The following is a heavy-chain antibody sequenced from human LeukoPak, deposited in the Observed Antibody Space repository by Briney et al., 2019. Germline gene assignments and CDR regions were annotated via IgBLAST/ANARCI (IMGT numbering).Heavy chain of an antibody. V-gene: IGHV4-4*07. CDR1: GGSIRGDY. CDR2: IHSSGST. J-gene: IGHJ3*02. Sequence: KPSETLSLTCTVSGGSIRGDYWTWIRQPAGKGLEWIGRIHSSGSTNYNPSLTSRVTMSVDSSKSQCSLKLNSVTAADTAVYYCASGHSGTWYNAFDIWGQGAMVTVSS. D-gene: IGHD1-26*01. CDR3: ASGHSGTWYNAFDI.